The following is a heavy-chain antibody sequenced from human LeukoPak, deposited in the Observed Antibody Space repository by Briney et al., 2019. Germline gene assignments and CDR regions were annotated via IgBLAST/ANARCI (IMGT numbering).Heavy chain of an antibody. CDR1: GGTFSSYA. D-gene: IGHD1-1*01. Sequence: GASVKVSCKASGGTFSSYAISWVRQAPGQGLEWMGGIIPIFGPANYAQKFQGRVTITTDESTSTAYMELSSLRSEGTAVYYCARVPYWSPYYFDYWGQGTLVTVSS. CDR3: ARVPYWSPYYFDY. J-gene: IGHJ4*02. V-gene: IGHV1-69*05. CDR2: IIPIFGPA.